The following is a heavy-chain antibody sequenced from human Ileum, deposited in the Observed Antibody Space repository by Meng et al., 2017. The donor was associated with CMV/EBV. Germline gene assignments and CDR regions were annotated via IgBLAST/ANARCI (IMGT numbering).Heavy chain of an antibody. CDR1: GFTFSSSW. V-gene: IGHV3-74*01. CDR3: ARDGSFKLDY. CDR2: LTSDGRT. D-gene: IGHD3-10*01. J-gene: IGHJ4*02. Sequence: GGSLRLSCVASGFTFSSSWMHWVRQVPGKGLVWVSRLTSDGRTHYADFVKGRFIISRDDATSTLYLQMTNLRAEDTAVYYCARDGSFKLDYWGQGTLVTVSS.